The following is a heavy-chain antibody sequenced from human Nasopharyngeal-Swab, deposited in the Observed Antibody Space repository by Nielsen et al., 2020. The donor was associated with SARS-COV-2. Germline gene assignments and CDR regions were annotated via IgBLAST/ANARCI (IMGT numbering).Heavy chain of an antibody. D-gene: IGHD3-10*01. J-gene: IGHJ4*02. CDR2: ISARGTST. V-gene: IGHV3-23*01. CDR1: GFTFSNYA. Sequence: GESLKISCVASGFTFSNYAMSWARQAPGKGLGWVSTISARGTSTFYVDSVKGRFTISRDNSKNTLHVQMSSLRAKDTAVYYCAREGQGTPIDFWGQGTLVTVSS. CDR3: AREGQGTPIDF.